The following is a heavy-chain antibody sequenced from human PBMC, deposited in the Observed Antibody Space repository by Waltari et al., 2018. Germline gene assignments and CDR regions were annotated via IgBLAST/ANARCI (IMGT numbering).Heavy chain of an antibody. CDR3: ARDAHEMAQH. D-gene: IGHD5-12*01. CDR1: GFTFSSYG. V-gene: IGHV3-33*01. CDR2: IWYDGSNK. J-gene: IGHJ1*01. Sequence: QVQLVESGGGVVQPGRSLRLSCAASGFTFSSYGMPWVRQAPGKGLEWVAVIWYDGSNKYYADSVKGRFTISRDNSKNTLYLQMNSLRAEDTAVYYCARDAHEMAQHWGQGTLVTVSS.